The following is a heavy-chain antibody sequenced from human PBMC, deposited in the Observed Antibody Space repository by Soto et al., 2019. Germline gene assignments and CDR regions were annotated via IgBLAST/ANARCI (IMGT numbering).Heavy chain of an antibody. CDR3: ARTFYYGSGTSDY. J-gene: IGHJ4*02. CDR1: GGSISSGDSY. CDR2: IYYSGSA. V-gene: IGHV4-31*03. Sequence: LSLTCTVSGGSISSGDSYWTWIRQHPGTGLEWIGYIYYSGSAYYNPSLKSRVTISVDTSRSQFSLKLSSVTAADTAVYYCARTFYYGSGTSDYWGQGTLVTVSS. D-gene: IGHD3-10*01.